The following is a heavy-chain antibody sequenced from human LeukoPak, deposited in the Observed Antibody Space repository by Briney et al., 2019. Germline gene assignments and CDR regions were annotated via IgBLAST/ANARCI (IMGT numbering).Heavy chain of an antibody. Sequence: ASVKVSCKASGYTFTNYGITWVRQAPGQGLEWMGWISTYNGDTNYAQNLQGRVTMTTDTSTSTAYMELRSLRSDDTAVYYCARKGLYYGSGSYYTVWGQGTLVTVSS. J-gene: IGHJ4*02. CDR2: ISTYNGDT. V-gene: IGHV1-18*01. CDR1: GYTFTNYG. D-gene: IGHD3-10*01. CDR3: ARKGLYYGSGSYYTV.